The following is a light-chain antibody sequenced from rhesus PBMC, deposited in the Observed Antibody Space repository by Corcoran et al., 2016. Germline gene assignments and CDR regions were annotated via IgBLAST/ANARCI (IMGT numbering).Light chain of an antibody. Sequence: DIQMTQSPSSLSASVGDTVTITCRASQGISSYLAWYQQKPGKAPTPLIDYADNLESGVPSRFSGSGSWTDFTLTLSSLQPEYFATYYCPQYHSAPYSFGQGTKVEIK. CDR1: QGISSY. CDR2: YAD. V-gene: IGKV1-37*01. J-gene: IGKJ2*01. CDR3: PQYHSAPYS.